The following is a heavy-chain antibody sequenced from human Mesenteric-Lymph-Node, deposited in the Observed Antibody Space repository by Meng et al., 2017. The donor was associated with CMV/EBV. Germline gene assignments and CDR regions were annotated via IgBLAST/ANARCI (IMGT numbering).Heavy chain of an antibody. D-gene: IGHD2-15*01. CDR1: GGSFSGYY. CDR3: ARGIVVVVAATPGRNWFDP. V-gene: IGHV4-34*01. Sequence: SETLSLTCAVYGGSFSGYYWSWIRQPPGKGLEWIGEINHSGSTNYNPSLKSRVTISVDTSKNQFSLKLSSVTAADTAVYYCARGIVVVVAATPGRNWFDPWGQGTLVTVSS. CDR2: INHSGST. J-gene: IGHJ5*02.